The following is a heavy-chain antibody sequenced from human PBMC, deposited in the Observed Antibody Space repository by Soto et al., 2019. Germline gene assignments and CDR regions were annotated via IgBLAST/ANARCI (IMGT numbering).Heavy chain of an antibody. J-gene: IGHJ3*02. Sequence: GGSLRLSCAASGFTFSSYGMHWVRQAPGKGLEWVAVISYDGSNKYYADSVKGRFTISRDNSKNTLYLQMNSLRAEDTAVYYCAKEAHTYYYDSSGYSSAFDIWGQGTMVTVSS. V-gene: IGHV3-30*18. CDR1: GFTFSSYG. CDR2: ISYDGSNK. D-gene: IGHD3-22*01. CDR3: AKEAHTYYYDSSGYSSAFDI.